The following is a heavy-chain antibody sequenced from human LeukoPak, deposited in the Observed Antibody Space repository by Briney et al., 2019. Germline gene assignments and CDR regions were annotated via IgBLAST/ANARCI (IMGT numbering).Heavy chain of an antibody. V-gene: IGHV4-34*01. CDR1: GGSFSGYY. D-gene: IGHD1-26*01. J-gene: IGHJ4*02. CDR2: INHSGST. CDR3: ARGGGSYDFDY. Sequence: SETLSLTCAVSGGSFSGYYWSWIRQPPGKGLEWIGEINHSGSTNYNPSLKSRVTISVDTSKNQFSLNLRSVTAADTAVYYCARGGGSYDFDYWGQGTLVTVSS.